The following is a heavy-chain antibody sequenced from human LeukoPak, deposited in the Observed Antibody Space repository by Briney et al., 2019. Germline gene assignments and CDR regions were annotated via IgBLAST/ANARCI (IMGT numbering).Heavy chain of an antibody. V-gene: IGHV3-21*01. J-gene: IGHJ6*02. CDR1: GFTFNSYG. Sequence: PGGSLRLSCAASGFTFNSYGMHWVRQAPGKGLEWVSSISTSSTYIYYTDAVKGRFTISRDNAKNSLYLQMNSLRAEDTAVYYCARVNNGMDVWGQGTTVTVSS. CDR3: ARVNNGMDV. CDR2: ISTSSTYI.